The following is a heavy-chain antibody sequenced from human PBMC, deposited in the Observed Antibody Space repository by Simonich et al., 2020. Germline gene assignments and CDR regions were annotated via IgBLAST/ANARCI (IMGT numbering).Heavy chain of an antibody. CDR1: GFTFRSYA. J-gene: IGHJ4*02. CDR2: ISYDGSNK. Sequence: GGGVVPPGRSLSLSCAASGFTFRSYAMHWVRQVPGKGREWVEVISYDGSNKYYADYVKGRFTISRDNSKNTLYLQMNSLRAEDTAVYYCARDLGSSYYFDYWGQGTLVTVSS. CDR3: ARDLGSSYYFDY. D-gene: IGHD6-6*01. V-gene: IGHV3-30*07.